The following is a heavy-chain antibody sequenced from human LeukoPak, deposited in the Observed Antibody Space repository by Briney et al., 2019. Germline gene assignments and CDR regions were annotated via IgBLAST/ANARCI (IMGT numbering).Heavy chain of an antibody. D-gene: IGHD2-2*01. CDR3: ASSNALNWFDA. CDR2: IYYSGST. V-gene: IGHV4-39*01. CDR1: GGSISTSNYC. J-gene: IGHJ5*02. Sequence: SETLSLTCTVSGGSISTSNYCWGWIRQPPGKGLEWIGSIYYSGSTYYDPSLKSRVTLSVDTSKSQFSLKLSSVTAADTAVYYCASSNALNWFDAWGQGTLVTVSS.